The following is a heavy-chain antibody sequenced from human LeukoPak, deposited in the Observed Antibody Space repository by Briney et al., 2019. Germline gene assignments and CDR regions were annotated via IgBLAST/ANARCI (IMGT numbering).Heavy chain of an antibody. Sequence: GGSLRLSCVASGFSLSGYWMYWVRQAPGKGLMYISRNNGDGSTTNYADVVKGRFTMSRDNVKNTLYLQMSSLRVEDTAVYYCARDPRNIGLAPWGQGTLVTVSS. CDR2: NNGDGSTT. CDR1: GFSLSGYW. J-gene: IGHJ5*02. CDR3: ARDPRNIGLAP. D-gene: IGHD5-12*01. V-gene: IGHV3-74*01.